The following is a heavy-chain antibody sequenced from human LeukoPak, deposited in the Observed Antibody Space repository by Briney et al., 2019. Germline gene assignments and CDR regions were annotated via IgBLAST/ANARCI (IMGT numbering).Heavy chain of an antibody. CDR3: ARDYGGYGRFDF. V-gene: IGHV4-30-4*08. J-gene: IGHJ4*02. D-gene: IGHD5-12*01. CDR2: IYYTGGT. Sequence: SQTLSLTCTVSGGSISSANYYWNWLRQPPGKGLEWFGYIYYTGGTYYNPSLKSRVTISVDTSKNQFSLKLNSVTAADTAVYYCARDYGGYGRFDFWGQGTLVTVSS. CDR1: GGSISSANYY.